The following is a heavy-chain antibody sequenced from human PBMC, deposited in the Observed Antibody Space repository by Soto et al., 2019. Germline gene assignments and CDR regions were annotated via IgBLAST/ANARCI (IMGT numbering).Heavy chain of an antibody. V-gene: IGHV1-69*16. Sequence: QVQLVQSGAEVKKPGSSVKVSCKASGGTLRSHTISWVRQAPGQGLEWMGGIIPILGTANYAQKFQGRVTITADESTNTAYMEVSSLRSGDTAVYYCARESLAAIHWGQGTLVTVSS. D-gene: IGHD2-15*01. CDR2: IIPILGTA. CDR1: GGTLRSHT. J-gene: IGHJ4*02. CDR3: ARESLAAIH.